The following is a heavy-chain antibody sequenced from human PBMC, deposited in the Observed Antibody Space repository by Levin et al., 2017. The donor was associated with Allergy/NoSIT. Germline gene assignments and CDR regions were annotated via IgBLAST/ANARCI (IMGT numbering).Heavy chain of an antibody. V-gene: IGHV3-64D*06. CDR1: GFTFSSYA. CDR3: VKDKSGFYGGNSFQH. CDR2: ISSNGGST. D-gene: IGHD4-23*01. Sequence: GESLKISCSASGFTFSSYAMHWVRQAPGKGLEYVSAISSNGGSTYYADSVKGRFTISRDNSKNTLYLQMSSLRAEDTAVYYCVKDKSGFYGGNSFQHWGQGTLVTVSS. J-gene: IGHJ1*01.